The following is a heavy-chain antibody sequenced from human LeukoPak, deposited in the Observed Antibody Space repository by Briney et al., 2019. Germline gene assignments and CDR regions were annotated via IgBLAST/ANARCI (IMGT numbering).Heavy chain of an antibody. J-gene: IGHJ4*02. CDR1: GFTLSSYS. Sequence: GGSLRLSCAASGFTLSSYSMNWVRQAPGKGLEWVSYISSTSSTIYYADSVRGRFTISRDNAKNSLYLQMNSLRAEDTAVYYCARAAVGATRTYYFDYWGQGTLVTVSS. D-gene: IGHD1-26*01. CDR2: ISSTSSTI. V-gene: IGHV3-48*01. CDR3: ARAAVGATRTYYFDY.